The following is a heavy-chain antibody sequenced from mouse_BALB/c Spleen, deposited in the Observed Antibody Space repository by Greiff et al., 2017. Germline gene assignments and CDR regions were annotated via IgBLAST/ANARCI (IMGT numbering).Heavy chain of an antibody. CDR1: GYAFTSYN. CDR2: IDPYNGGT. CDR3: AGYTYYFDY. D-gene: IGHD1-2*01. V-gene: IGHV1S135*01. Sequence: EVQGVESGPELVKPGASVKVSCKASGYAFTSYNMYWVKQSHGKSLEWIGYIDPYNGGTSYNQKFKGKATLTVDKSSSTAYMHHNSLTSEDSAVYYCAGYTYYFDYWGQGTTLTVSS. J-gene: IGHJ2*01.